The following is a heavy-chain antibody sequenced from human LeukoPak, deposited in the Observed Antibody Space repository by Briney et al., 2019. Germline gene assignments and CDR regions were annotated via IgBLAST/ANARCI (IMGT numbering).Heavy chain of an antibody. V-gene: IGHV3-48*01. D-gene: IGHD2-2*01. CDR2: ISSSSSTI. J-gene: IGHJ5*02. CDR1: GFTFSSYS. Sequence: GGSLRLSCAASGFTFSSYSMNWVRQAPGKGLEWVSYISSSSSTIYYADSVKGRFTNSRDNAKNSLYLQMNSLRAEDTAVYYCASAIVVVPAAPPDWFDPWGQGTLVTVSS. CDR3: ASAIVVVPAAPPDWFDP.